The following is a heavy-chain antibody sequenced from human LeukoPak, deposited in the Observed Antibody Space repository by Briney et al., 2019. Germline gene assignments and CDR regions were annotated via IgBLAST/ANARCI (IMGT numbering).Heavy chain of an antibody. CDR3: ARAERYYDSSGYYRY. V-gene: IGHV3-30*03. CDR2: ISYDGSNK. D-gene: IGHD3-22*01. Sequence: GGSPRLSCAASGFTFSSYGMHWVRQAPGKGLEWVAVISYDGSNKYYADSVKGRFTISRDNSKNTLYLQMNSLRAEDTAVYYCARAERYYDSSGYYRYWGQGTLVTVSS. J-gene: IGHJ4*02. CDR1: GFTFSSYG.